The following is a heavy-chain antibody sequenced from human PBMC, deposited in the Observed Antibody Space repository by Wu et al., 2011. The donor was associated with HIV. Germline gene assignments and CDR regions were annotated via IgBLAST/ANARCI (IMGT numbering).Heavy chain of an antibody. J-gene: IGHJ4*02. CDR1: GYTLTELA. V-gene: IGHV1-24*01. Sequence: QVQLVQSGAEVKKPGASVMVSCKVSGYTLTELAIHWVQQAPGKGLAWMGLIDPEKGTTKYAEKFQGRITITADTSADTAYMELSSLRSEDTAVYYCTTHSYGDGYNYIYWGQGALVTVSS. CDR3: TTHSYGDGYNYIY. CDR2: IDPEKGTT. D-gene: IGHD5-24*01.